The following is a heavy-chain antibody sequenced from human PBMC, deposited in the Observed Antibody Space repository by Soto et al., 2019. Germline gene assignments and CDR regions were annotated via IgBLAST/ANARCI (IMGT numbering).Heavy chain of an antibody. CDR2: IYPGDSNI. J-gene: IGHJ4*02. CDR1: GYIFHNYW. CDR3: ERQRYFDY. V-gene: IGHV5-51*01. Sequence: PGESLKISCQASGYIFHNYWIGWVRQMPGKGLEWLGIIYPGDSNIRYNPSFQGQVTISADKSLSTTYLHWSSLKASDTAMYYCERQRYFDYWGQGTLVTVSS.